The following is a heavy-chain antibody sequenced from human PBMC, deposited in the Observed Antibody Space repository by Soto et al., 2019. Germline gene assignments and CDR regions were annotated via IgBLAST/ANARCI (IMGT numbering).Heavy chain of an antibody. V-gene: IGHV4-59*01. D-gene: IGHD6-13*01. CDR3: ARDHFGSSSSWYGMDV. Sequence: PSETLSLTCTVSGGSISSYYWSWIRQPPGKGLEWIGYIYYSGSTNYNPSLKSRVTISVDTSKNQFSLKLSSVTAADTAVYYCARDHFGSSSSWYGMDVWGQGTTVTVYS. CDR2: IYYSGST. J-gene: IGHJ6*02. CDR1: GGSISSYY.